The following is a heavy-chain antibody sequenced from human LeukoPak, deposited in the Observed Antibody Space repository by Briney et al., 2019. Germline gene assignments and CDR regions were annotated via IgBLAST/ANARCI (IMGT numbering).Heavy chain of an antibody. J-gene: IGHJ4*02. CDR3: ARHNGYCSSTSCYGGFDY. CDR2: IYYSGST. D-gene: IGHD2-2*03. Sequence: PSETLSLTCTVSGGSISSSSYYWGWIRQPPGKGLERIGSIYYSGSTYYNPSLKSRVTISVDTSKNQFSLKLSSVTAADTAVYYCARHNGYCSSTSCYGGFDYWGQGTLVTVSS. V-gene: IGHV4-39*01. CDR1: GGSISSSSYY.